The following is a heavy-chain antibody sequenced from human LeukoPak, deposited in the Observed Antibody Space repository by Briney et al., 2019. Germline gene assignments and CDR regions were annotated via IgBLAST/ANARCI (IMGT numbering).Heavy chain of an antibody. CDR2: IYYSGST. V-gene: IGHV4-59*08. J-gene: IGHJ5*02. CDR1: GGSISSYY. D-gene: IGHD1-26*01. Sequence: SETLSLTCTVSGGSISSYYWSWIRQPPGKGLEWIGYIYYSGSTNYNPSLKSRVTISVDTSKNQFSLKLSSVTAADTAVYYCARLRTWEPEEFDPWGQGTLVTVSS. CDR3: ARLRTWEPEEFDP.